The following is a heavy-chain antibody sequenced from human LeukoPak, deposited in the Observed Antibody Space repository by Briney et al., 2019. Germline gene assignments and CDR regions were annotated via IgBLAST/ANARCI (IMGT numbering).Heavy chain of an antibody. Sequence: GGSLRLFCAASGFTFSRYVMHWVRQAPGKGLEGVAVIWYDGSNKYYADSVKGRFTISRDNSKNTLHLQMNSPRADDNAEDYRWRDTGAPSSARGHDTGDYVDAFDIWGQGKMVTVSS. D-gene: IGHD4-17*01. CDR3: WRDTGAPSSARGHDTGDYVDAFDI. CDR2: IWYDGSNK. CDR1: GFTFSRYV. J-gene: IGHJ3*02. V-gene: IGHV3-33*01.